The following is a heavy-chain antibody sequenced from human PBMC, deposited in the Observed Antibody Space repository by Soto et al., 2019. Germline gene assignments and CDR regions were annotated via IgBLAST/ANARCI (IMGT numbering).Heavy chain of an antibody. Sequence: QVQLVESGGGVVQPGRSLRLSCAASGFTFSSYGMHWVRQAPGKGLEWVAVISYDGSNKYYADSVKGRFTISRDNSKNRLYLQMNSLRAEDMAVYYCAKDQEVLVPAANDYWGQGTLVPVSS. J-gene: IGHJ4*02. CDR1: GFTFSSYG. D-gene: IGHD2-2*01. V-gene: IGHV3-30*18. CDR3: AKDQEVLVPAANDY. CDR2: ISYDGSNK.